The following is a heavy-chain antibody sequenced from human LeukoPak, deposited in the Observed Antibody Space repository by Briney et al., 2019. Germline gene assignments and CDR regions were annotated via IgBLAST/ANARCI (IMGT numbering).Heavy chain of an antibody. D-gene: IGHD2-2*01. Sequence: GGSLRLSCAASGFTFSSYAMSWVRQAPGKGLEWVSAISASGGSTYYADSVKGLFTISRDNSKNTLYLQMNSLRAEDTAVYYCAKFRIGYCGSSSCETNWFDPWGQGTLVTVSS. CDR3: AKFRIGYCGSSSCETNWFDP. J-gene: IGHJ5*02. CDR1: GFTFSSYA. V-gene: IGHV3-23*01. CDR2: ISASGGST.